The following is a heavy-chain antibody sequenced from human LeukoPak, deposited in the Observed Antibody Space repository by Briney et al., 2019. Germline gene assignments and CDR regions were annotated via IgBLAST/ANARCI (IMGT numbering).Heavy chain of an antibody. CDR1: GGSFSGYY. Sequence: SETLSLTCAVYGGSFSGYYWSWIRQPPGKGLEWIGEINHSGSTNYNPSLKSRVTISVDTSKNQFSLKLSSVTAADTAVYYCARRSGWYPFDYWGQGTLVTVSS. CDR2: INHSGST. D-gene: IGHD6-19*01. CDR3: ARRSGWYPFDY. J-gene: IGHJ4*02. V-gene: IGHV4-34*01.